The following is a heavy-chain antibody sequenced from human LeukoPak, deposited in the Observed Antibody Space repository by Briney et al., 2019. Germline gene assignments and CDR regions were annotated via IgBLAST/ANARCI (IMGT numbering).Heavy chain of an antibody. V-gene: IGHV3-33*01. CDR3: ARDLGVDTEPLYYFDY. J-gene: IGHJ4*02. Sequence: GGSLRLSCAASGFTFSSYGIHWVRQAPGKGLEWVAVIWYDGSNKYYADSVKGRFTISRDSSKNTLYLQMNSLRAEDTAVYYCARDLGVDTEPLYYFDYWGQGTLVTVSS. CDR2: IWYDGSNK. D-gene: IGHD3-3*01. CDR1: GFTFSSYG.